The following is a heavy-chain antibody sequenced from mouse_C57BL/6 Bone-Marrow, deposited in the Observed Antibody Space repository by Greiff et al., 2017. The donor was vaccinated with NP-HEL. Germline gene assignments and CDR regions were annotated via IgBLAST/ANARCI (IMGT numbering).Heavy chain of an antibody. Sequence: QVQLQQSGAELARPGASVKLSCKASGYTFTSYGISWVKQRTGQGLEWIGEIYPRSGNTYYNEKFKGKATLTADKSSSTAYMELRSLTSEDSAVYFCARVEGYWYFDVWGTGTTVTVSS. V-gene: IGHV1-81*01. J-gene: IGHJ1*03. CDR2: IYPRSGNT. CDR1: GYTFTSYG. CDR3: ARVEGYWYFDV.